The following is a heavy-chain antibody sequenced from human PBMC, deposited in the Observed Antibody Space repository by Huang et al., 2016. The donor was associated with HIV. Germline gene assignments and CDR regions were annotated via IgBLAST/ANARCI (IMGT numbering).Heavy chain of an antibody. V-gene: IGHV1-18*01. CDR2: ISAFNGDT. CDR1: GYSFTDDG. Sequence: QAQLMQSGPEVKKPGASVKVSCKTSGYSFTDDGITWVRQAPGQGPEWVGWISAFNGDTEIGKRVQGRVTLTTDTSTSMAYMELRSLRFDDTAVYFCARDPKYHRIGYYRQRRGIDVWGQGTMVSVSS. J-gene: IGHJ3*01. CDR3: ARDPKYHRIGYYRQRRGIDV. D-gene: IGHD3-22*01.